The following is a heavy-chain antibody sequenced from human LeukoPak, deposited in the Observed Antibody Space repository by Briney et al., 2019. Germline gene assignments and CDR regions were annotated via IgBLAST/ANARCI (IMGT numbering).Heavy chain of an antibody. J-gene: IGHJ4*02. V-gene: IGHV3-21*01. CDR2: ISSSSSYI. CDR1: GFTFSSYS. Sequence: KTGGSLRLSCAASGFTFSSYSMNWVRQAPGKGLEWVSSISSSSSYIYYADSVKGRFTISRDNAKNSLYLQMNSLRAGDTAVYYCARANPLLGLGASDYWGQGTLVTVSS. D-gene: IGHD4/OR15-4a*01. CDR3: ARANPLLGLGASDY.